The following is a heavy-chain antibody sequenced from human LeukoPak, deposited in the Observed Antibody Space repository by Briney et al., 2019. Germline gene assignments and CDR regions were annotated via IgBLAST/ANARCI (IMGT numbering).Heavy chain of an antibody. J-gene: IGHJ4*02. Sequence: GGSLRLSCAASGFTFSSYWMSWVRQAPGKGLEWVANIKQDGSEKYYVDSVKGRFTISRDNPKNSLYLQMNSLRAEDTAVYYCARDRWLEPFDYWGQGTLVTVSS. CDR1: GFTFSSYW. CDR2: IKQDGSEK. V-gene: IGHV3-7*04. D-gene: IGHD1-1*01. CDR3: ARDRWLEPFDY.